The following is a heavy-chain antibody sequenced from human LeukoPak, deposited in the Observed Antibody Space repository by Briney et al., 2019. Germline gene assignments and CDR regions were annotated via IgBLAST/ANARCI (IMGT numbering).Heavy chain of an antibody. CDR3: AVRPRYCSGGSCYRGGGFDY. Sequence: ASVKASCKASGYTFTSYDINWVRQATGQGLECMGWMNPNSGNTGYAQKSQCRVNMTRNTSISTAYMELGSLRYEDTAVYYCAVRPRYCSGGSCYRGGGFDYWGQGTLVTVSS. CDR2: MNPNSGNT. V-gene: IGHV1-8*01. J-gene: IGHJ4*02. CDR1: GYTFTSYD. D-gene: IGHD2-15*01.